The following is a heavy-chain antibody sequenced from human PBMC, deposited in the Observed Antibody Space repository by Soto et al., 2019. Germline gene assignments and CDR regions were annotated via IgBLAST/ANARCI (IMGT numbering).Heavy chain of an antibody. Sequence: GGSLRLSCVASGFTFSSYWMNWVRQAPGKGLEWVANIRQDGSEKYYEDSVKGRFTISRDNAKNSLYLQMNSLRAEDTAVYYCARNYGPGYTFDYWGQGTLVTVSS. V-gene: IGHV3-7*02. CDR3: ARNYGPGYTFDY. CDR1: GFTFSSYW. D-gene: IGHD3-10*01. CDR2: IRQDGSEK. J-gene: IGHJ4*02.